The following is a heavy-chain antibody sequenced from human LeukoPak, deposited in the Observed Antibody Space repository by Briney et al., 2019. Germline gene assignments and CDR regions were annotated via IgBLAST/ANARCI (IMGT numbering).Heavy chain of an antibody. D-gene: IGHD2-21*02. Sequence: GASVKVSCKASGYTFTSYGISWVRQAAGQGLEWMGWISAYNGNTNYAQKLQGRVTMTTDTSTSTAYMELRSLRSDDTAVYYCARAGSDYCGGDCPKFDYWGQGTLVTVSS. CDR1: GYTFTSYG. V-gene: IGHV1-18*01. CDR3: ARAGSDYCGGDCPKFDY. J-gene: IGHJ4*02. CDR2: ISAYNGNT.